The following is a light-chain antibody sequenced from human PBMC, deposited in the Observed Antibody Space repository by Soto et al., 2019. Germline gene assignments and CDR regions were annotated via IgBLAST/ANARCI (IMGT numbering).Light chain of an antibody. CDR2: TND. CDR1: SSNIGSTT. J-gene: IGLJ1*01. Sequence: QSVLTQPPSASWTPGQSVTISCSGSSSNIGSTTVSWFQLLPGTAPKLLISTNDQRPSGVPDRFSGSKSGTSASLAISGLQSEDDADYYCAAWDDSLNGFVFGTGTKVTVL. CDR3: AAWDDSLNGFV. V-gene: IGLV1-44*01.